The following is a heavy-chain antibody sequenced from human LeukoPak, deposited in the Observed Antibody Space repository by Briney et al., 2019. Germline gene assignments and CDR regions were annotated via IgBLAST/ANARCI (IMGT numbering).Heavy chain of an antibody. CDR3: AKSADEFGDYEEVGSLDY. D-gene: IGHD4-17*01. CDR1: GFTFRRFG. CDR2: LSYDGSDK. Sequence: GRSLRLSCAASGFTFRRFGMHWVRQAPGKGLEWVAVLSYDGSDKYYGGSVKGRFIISRDNSKNTLYLQTNSLRAEDTAIYFCAKSADEFGDYEEVGSLDYWGQGTLVTVSS. J-gene: IGHJ4*02. V-gene: IGHV3-30*18.